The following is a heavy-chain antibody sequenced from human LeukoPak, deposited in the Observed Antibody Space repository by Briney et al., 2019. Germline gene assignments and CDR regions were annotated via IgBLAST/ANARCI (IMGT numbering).Heavy chain of an antibody. V-gene: IGHV4-39*01. CDR2: IYYSGST. Sequence: SETLSLTCTVSGGSISSSSYFWGWIRQPPGKGLEWIGSIYYSGSTYYNPSLKSRVTISVDTSKNQFSLKLSSVTAADTAVYYCARHPATTLWFGELLGSDFDYWGQGTLVTVSS. D-gene: IGHD3-10*01. CDR1: GGSISSSSYF. J-gene: IGHJ4*02. CDR3: ARHPATTLWFGELLGSDFDY.